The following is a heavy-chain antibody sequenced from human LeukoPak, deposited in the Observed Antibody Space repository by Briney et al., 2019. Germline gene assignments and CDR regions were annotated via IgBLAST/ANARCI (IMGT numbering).Heavy chain of an antibody. V-gene: IGHV1-2*02. CDR3: ARGDYYGSPKVVAA. CDR1: GYTFTDYY. CDR2: INPNSGDT. J-gene: IGHJ5*02. D-gene: IGHD3-10*01. Sequence: ASVKVSCKASGYTFTDYYINWVRQTPGQGLEWIGWINPNSGDTNYAQKFQDRVTMTRDTSISTAYIELNFLRSDDTAVFYCARGDYYGSPKVVAAWGQGTLVTVSS.